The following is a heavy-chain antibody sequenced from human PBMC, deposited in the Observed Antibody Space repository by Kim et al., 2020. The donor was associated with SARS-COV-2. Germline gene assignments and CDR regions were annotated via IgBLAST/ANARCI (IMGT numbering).Heavy chain of an antibody. V-gene: IGHV1-69*13. CDR2: IIPIFGTA. CDR3: ARDGAYGDYVWWFDP. Sequence: SVKVSCKASGGTFSSYAISWVRQAPGQGLEWMGGIIPIFGTANYAQKFQGRVTITADESTSTAYMELSSLRSEDTAVYYCARDGAYGDYVWWFDPWGQGTLVTVSS. D-gene: IGHD4-17*01. J-gene: IGHJ5*02. CDR1: GGTFSSYA.